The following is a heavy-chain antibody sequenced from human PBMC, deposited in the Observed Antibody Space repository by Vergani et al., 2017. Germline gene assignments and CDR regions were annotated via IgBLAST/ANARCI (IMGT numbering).Heavy chain of an antibody. CDR2: IYYTGTT. D-gene: IGHD6-19*01. J-gene: IGHJ5*02. CDR3: ARHSTVEWLVKLGWIDP. V-gene: IGHV4-39*01. Sequence: QLQLQESGPGLVKPSETLSLTCTVSGVSIGSNSYYWGWIRQPPGKGLEWIGTIYYTGTTYYNEAHKSRLTISVDTSKNQFSLNLCSVTAADTAVYFCARHSTVEWLVKLGWIDPWGQGILVTVSS. CDR1: GVSIGSNSYY.